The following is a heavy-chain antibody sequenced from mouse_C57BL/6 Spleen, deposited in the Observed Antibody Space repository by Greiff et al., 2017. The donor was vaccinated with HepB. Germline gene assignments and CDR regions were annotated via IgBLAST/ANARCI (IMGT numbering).Heavy chain of an antibody. CDR2: IDPSDSYT. D-gene: IGHD4-1*01. Sequence: VQLQQSGAELVMPGASVKLSCKASGYTFTSYWMHWVKQRPGQGLEWIGEIDPSDSYTNYNQKFKGKSTLTVDKSSSTAYMQLSILTSEDSAVYYCARRELGHYYFDYWGQGTTLTVSS. J-gene: IGHJ2*01. CDR1: GYTFTSYW. CDR3: ARRELGHYYFDY. V-gene: IGHV1-69*01.